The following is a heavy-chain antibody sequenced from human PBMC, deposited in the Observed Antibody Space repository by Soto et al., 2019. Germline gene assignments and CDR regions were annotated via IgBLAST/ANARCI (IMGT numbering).Heavy chain of an antibody. CDR3: STGGYYFDF. Sequence: PGGSLRLSCAGSGFIFSNAWMNWVRQAPGKGLEWVGRIKSKPAGGTIDFAAPVKGRFTISRDDSKNTVYLQMNSLRSEDTAVYYCSTGGYYFDFWGQGTLVTVSS. CDR2: IKSKPAGGTI. CDR1: GFIFSNAW. J-gene: IGHJ4*02. D-gene: IGHD3-22*01. V-gene: IGHV3-15*07.